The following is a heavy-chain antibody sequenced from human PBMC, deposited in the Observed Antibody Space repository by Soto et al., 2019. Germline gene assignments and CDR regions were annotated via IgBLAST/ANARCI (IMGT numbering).Heavy chain of an antibody. V-gene: IGHV3-21*01. CDR2: ISSSSSYI. Sequence: GGSLRLSCAASGFTFSSYSMNWVRQAPGKGLEWVSSISSSSSYIYYADSVKGRFTISRDNAKNSLYLQMNSLRAEDTAVYYCARDRTLWFGELTDRGSADYWGQGTLVTVSS. D-gene: IGHD3-10*01. J-gene: IGHJ4*02. CDR3: ARDRTLWFGELTDRGSADY. CDR1: GFTFSSYS.